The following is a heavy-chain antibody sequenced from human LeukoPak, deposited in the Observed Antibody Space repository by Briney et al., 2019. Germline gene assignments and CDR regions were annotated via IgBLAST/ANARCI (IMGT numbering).Heavy chain of an antibody. Sequence: SETLSLTCTVSGGSSSSYYWSWMRQPPGKGLEWIGYIYYSGSTNYNPSLKSRVTISVDTSKNQFSLKLSSVTAAGTAVYYCARFRRNYDILTGYYTSYYMDVWGKGTTVTVSS. D-gene: IGHD3-9*01. V-gene: IGHV4-59*01. J-gene: IGHJ6*03. CDR3: ARFRRNYDILTGYYTSYYMDV. CDR2: IYYSGST. CDR1: GGSSSSYY.